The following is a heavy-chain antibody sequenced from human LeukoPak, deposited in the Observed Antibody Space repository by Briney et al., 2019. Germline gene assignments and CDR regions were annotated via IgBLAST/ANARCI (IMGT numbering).Heavy chain of an antibody. J-gene: IGHJ4*02. CDR2: FRGSGAAT. CDR1: GFTFSSYA. D-gene: IGHD4-17*01. CDR3: ARGQRFYGEYYFDD. V-gene: IGHV3-23*01. Sequence: PGGSLRLSCAASGFTFSSYAMNRVRQATGKGLKCASGFRGSGAATFSADSEKGQFTISRDNSKTTLYLQMNSLRAEDTAVYYCARGQRFYGEYYFDDWGQGTLVTVSS.